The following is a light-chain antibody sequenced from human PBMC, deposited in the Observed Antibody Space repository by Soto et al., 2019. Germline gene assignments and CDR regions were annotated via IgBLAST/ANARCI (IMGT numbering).Light chain of an antibody. Sequence: DIQMTQSPSSLSASVGDRVTITCLASQSISRYLNWSQQQPGTATKPLIYAAHSLHTGVPSRFSGSGSGTDFTLTISNLQPEDFTTYYCHQNYNTLITFGQGTRLEI. CDR2: AAH. V-gene: IGKV1-39*01. CDR3: HQNYNTLIT. CDR1: QSISRY. J-gene: IGKJ5*01.